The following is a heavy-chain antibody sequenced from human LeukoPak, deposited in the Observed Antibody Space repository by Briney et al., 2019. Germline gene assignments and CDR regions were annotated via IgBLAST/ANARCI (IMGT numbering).Heavy chain of an antibody. J-gene: IGHJ3*02. CDR3: ASGDFTAPDAFDI. D-gene: IGHD3-10*01. CDR2: IIPILGIA. V-gene: IGHV1-69*04. CDR1: GGTFSSYA. Sequence: SVKVSCKASGGTFSSYAISWVRQAPGQGLEWMGRIIPILGIANYAQKFQGRVTITADKSTSTAYMELGSLRSEDTAVYYCASGDFTAPDAFDIWGQGTMVTVSS.